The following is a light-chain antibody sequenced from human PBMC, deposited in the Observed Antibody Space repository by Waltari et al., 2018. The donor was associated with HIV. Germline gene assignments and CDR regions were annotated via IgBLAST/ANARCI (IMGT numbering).Light chain of an antibody. V-gene: IGLV3-19*01. CDR1: SLRSYY. Sequence: SSELTQDPAVSVALGQTVRITCQGDSLRSYYASWYQQKPGQAPVLVIFGKNDRPSGIPDRFSGSDSGSTASLTITGAQAEDEADYYCNSRDSSGNHVVFGGGTKLTVL. CDR2: GKN. CDR3: NSRDSSGNHVV. J-gene: IGLJ2*01.